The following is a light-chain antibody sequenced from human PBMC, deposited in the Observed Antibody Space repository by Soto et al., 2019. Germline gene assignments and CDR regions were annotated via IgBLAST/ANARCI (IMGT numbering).Light chain of an antibody. Sequence: QSVVTQPPSVSGTPGQRVAISCSGSSSNIGSSTVNWYQQVAGAAPKLLIYRNDQRPSGVPARFSGSKSDTTASLAISGLQSDDEADYYCAAWDDSLNGLLFGGGTKLPVL. V-gene: IGLV1-44*01. CDR3: AAWDDSLNGLL. CDR2: RND. J-gene: IGLJ2*01. CDR1: SSNIGSST.